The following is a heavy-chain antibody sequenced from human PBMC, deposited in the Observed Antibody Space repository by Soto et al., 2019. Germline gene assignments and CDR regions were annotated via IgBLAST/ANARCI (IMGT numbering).Heavy chain of an antibody. CDR3: AKDLGATPWFDP. Sequence: VQLVESGGGVVQPGRSLRLSCAASGFTFSSYGMHWVRQAPGKGLEWVAVISYDGSNKYYADSVKGRFTISRDNSKNTLYLQMNSLRAEDTAVYYCAKDLGATPWFDPWGQGTLVTVSS. V-gene: IGHV3-30*18. D-gene: IGHD1-26*01. J-gene: IGHJ5*02. CDR1: GFTFSSYG. CDR2: ISYDGSNK.